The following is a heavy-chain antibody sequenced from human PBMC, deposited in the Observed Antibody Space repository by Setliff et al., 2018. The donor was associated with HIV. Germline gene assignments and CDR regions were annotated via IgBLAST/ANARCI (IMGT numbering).Heavy chain of an antibody. D-gene: IGHD1-1*01. CDR1: GGSMSRFY. Sequence: PSETLSLPCTVSGGSMSRFYWTWIRQPPGKGLEWIGFVYSTGSINYSPSFRGRLTISLDTSENQFSLHLTSVTAADTAVYYCARAEGDAYNSLPYFDSWGPGALVTVSS. CDR3: ARAEGDAYNSLPYFDS. J-gene: IGHJ4*02. V-gene: IGHV4-59*01. CDR2: VYSTGSI.